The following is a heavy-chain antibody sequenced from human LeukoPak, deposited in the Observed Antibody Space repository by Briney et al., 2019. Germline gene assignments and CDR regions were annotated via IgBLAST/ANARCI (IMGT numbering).Heavy chain of an antibody. Sequence: GGSLRLSCAASGFTFSSYAMHWVRQAPGKGLEWVAVISYDVSNKYYADSVKGRFTISRDNSKNTLYLQMNSLRAEDTAVYYCARDMQTVAGNYFDYWGQGTLVTVSS. V-gene: IGHV3-30*04. J-gene: IGHJ4*02. D-gene: IGHD6-19*01. CDR3: ARDMQTVAGNYFDY. CDR1: GFTFSSYA. CDR2: ISYDVSNK.